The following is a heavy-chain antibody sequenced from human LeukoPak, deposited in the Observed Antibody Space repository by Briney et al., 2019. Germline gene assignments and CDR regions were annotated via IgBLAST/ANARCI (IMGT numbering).Heavy chain of an antibody. D-gene: IGHD6-13*01. Sequence: PSETLSLTCTVSGGSISSSSYYWGWIRQPPGKGLEWIGSIYYSGSTYYNPSLKSRVTISVDTSKNQFSLKLSSVTAADTAVYYCARDFPSESSSWFDYWGQGTLVTVSS. CDR2: IYYSGST. J-gene: IGHJ4*02. CDR3: ARDFPSESSSWFDY. V-gene: IGHV4-39*07. CDR1: GGSISSSSYY.